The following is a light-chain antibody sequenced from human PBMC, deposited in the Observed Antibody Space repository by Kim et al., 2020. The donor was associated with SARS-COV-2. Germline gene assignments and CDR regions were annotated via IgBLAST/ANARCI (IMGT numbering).Light chain of an antibody. Sequence: GGTVPLTCASSTGAVTSGYYPNWFQQKPGQAPRALIYITSNKHSWTPARFSGSLLGGKADLTLSGVQPEDEAEYYCLLYYGGAQGVFGGGTQLTVL. V-gene: IGLV7-43*01. CDR1: TGAVTSGYY. CDR3: LLYYGGAQGV. J-gene: IGLJ2*01. CDR2: ITS.